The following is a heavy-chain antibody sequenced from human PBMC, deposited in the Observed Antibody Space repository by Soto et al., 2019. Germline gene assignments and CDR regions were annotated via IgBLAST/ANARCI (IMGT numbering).Heavy chain of an antibody. Sequence: QMQLVQSGPEVKKPGTSVKVSCKASGFTFTSSSVQWVRQARGQGLKWIGWIVVGTGDTKYAQKFQERVTFDRDISTTTAYMEVSSLTSDDTAVYYCAADRGYLWGQGTLVTVSS. V-gene: IGHV1-58*01. CDR2: IVVGTGDT. CDR3: AADRGYL. D-gene: IGHD3-10*01. CDR1: GFTFTSSS. J-gene: IGHJ5*02.